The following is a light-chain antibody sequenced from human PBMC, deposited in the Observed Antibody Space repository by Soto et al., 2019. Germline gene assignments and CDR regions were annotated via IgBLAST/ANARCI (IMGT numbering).Light chain of an antibody. CDR3: QQYYNWPRT. V-gene: IGKV3-15*01. Sequence: VMTQSPATLSVSPGERATLSCMASENIYTNLAWYQQKPGQAPRLLFYGASTRATGLPARFSGTGSGTEFTLTINSLQAEDSAVYYCQQYYNWPRTFGQGTRLEIK. CDR1: ENIYTN. CDR2: GAS. J-gene: IGKJ5*01.